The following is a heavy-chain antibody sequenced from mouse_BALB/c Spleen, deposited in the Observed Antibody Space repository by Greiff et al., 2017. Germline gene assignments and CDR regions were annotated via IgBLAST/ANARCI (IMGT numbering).Heavy chain of an antibody. D-gene: IGHD1-1*01. CDR3: ARENYGSSHYAMDY. J-gene: IGHJ4*01. CDR1: GYSITSGYY. CDR2: ISYDGSN. V-gene: IGHV3-6*02. Sequence: EVQLQESGPGLVKPSQSLSLTCSVTGYSITSGYYWNWIRQFPGNKLEWMGYISYDGSNNYNPSLKNRISITRDTSKNQFFLKLNSVTTEDTATYYCARENYGSSHYAMDYWGQGTSVTVSS.